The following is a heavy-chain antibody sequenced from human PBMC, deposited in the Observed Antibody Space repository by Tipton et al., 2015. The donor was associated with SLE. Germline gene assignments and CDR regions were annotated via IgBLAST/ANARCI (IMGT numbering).Heavy chain of an antibody. CDR1: GGSISSYF. CDR3: ARDRAGRGGVRYFDL. CDR2: IYTSGST. V-gene: IGHV4-4*07. J-gene: IGHJ2*01. Sequence: TLSLTCTVSGGSISSYFWSWIRQPAGKGLEWIGRIYTSGSTNYNPSLNSRVTMSVDTSKNHFSLKLSSVTAADTAVYYCARDRAGRGGVRYFDLWGRGTLVTVSS. D-gene: IGHD3-16*01.